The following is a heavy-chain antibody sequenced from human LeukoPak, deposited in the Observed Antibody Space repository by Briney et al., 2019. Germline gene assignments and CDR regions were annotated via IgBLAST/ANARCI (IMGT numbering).Heavy chain of an antibody. CDR2: IYYSGST. CDR1: GGSISSSSYY. J-gene: IGHJ6*03. CDR3: AREDIVVVPAAMHDYYYYYMDV. D-gene: IGHD2-2*01. Sequence: SETLSLTCTVSGGSISSSSYYWGWIRQPPGKGLEWIGNIYYSGSTYYNPSLESRVTMSLDTSKNQFSLKLSSVAAADTAVYYCAREDIVVVPAAMHDYYYYYMDVWGKGTTVTVSS. V-gene: IGHV4-39*07.